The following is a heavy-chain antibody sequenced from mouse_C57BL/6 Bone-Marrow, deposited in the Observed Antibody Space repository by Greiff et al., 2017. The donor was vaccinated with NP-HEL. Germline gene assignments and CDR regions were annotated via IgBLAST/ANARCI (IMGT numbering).Heavy chain of an antibody. D-gene: IGHD2-2*01. CDR2: ISSGSSTI. J-gene: IGHJ4*01. Sequence: EVKLVESGGGLVKPGGSLKLSCAASGFTFSDYGMHWVRQAPEKGLEWVAYISSGSSTIYYADTVKGRFTISRDNAKNTLFLQMTSLMSEDTAMYYCARYWLGAMDYWGQGTSVTVSS. V-gene: IGHV5-17*01. CDR3: ARYWLGAMDY. CDR1: GFTFSDYG.